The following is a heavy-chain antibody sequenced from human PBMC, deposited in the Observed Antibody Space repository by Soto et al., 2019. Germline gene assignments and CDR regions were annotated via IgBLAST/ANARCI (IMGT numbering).Heavy chain of an antibody. V-gene: IGHV3-74*01. CDR3: ARQTGHKTGGAFDI. Sequence: EVQLVESGGGLVQPGGSLRLSCAASGFTFSSYWMHWVRQAPGKGLVWVSRINSDGSSTSDADSVKGRFTISRDNAKDTLYLQMNNLRAEDTAVYYCARQTGHKTGGAFDIWGHGTMVTVSS. CDR2: INSDGSST. CDR1: GFTFSSYW. D-gene: IGHD3-9*01. J-gene: IGHJ3*02.